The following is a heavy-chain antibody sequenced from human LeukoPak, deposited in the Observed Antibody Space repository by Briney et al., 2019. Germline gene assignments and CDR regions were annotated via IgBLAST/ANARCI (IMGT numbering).Heavy chain of an antibody. CDR2: IWYDGSEK. CDR1: RFIFSASV. CDR3: ARSRGLPPKLEREAIDC. D-gene: IGHD6-25*01. V-gene: IGHV3-33*01. J-gene: IGHJ4*02. Sequence: GGGLRLSCAPSRFIFSASVMYWGRAGLPKGRGCVSVIWYDGSEKYYADLVKGPFTLPREKSKNPLYPAMNRLRDEDTGVYYCARSRGLPPKLEREAIDCWGQGTLVTVST.